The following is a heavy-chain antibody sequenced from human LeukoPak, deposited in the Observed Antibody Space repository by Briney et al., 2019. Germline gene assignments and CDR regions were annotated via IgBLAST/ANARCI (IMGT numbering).Heavy chain of an antibody. Sequence: PGGSLRLSCAASGFTFSSYSMNWVRQAPGKGLEWVSSIGSTSNYIYYSDSVKGRFTISRDNANNSLFLQMNSLRAEDTAVYYCARGETAMVPFDYWGQGTLVTVSS. V-gene: IGHV3-21*01. CDR1: GFTFSSYS. J-gene: IGHJ4*02. D-gene: IGHD5-18*01. CDR2: IGSTSNYI. CDR3: ARGETAMVPFDY.